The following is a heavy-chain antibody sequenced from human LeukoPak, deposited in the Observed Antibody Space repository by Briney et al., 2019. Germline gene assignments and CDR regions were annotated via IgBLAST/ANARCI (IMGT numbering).Heavy chain of an antibody. CDR3: VRRGYYYYGMDV. Sequence: AASMQISCKASGHGFTSYWISWVRQMPGKRLEWMGRIDPSDSNTNYSPSFQGHVTISVDKSISTAYLQLTSLKSSDSAMYYCVRRGYYYYGMDVWGQGTTVTVSS. CDR2: IDPSDSNT. CDR1: GHGFTSYW. J-gene: IGHJ6*02. V-gene: IGHV5-10-1*01. D-gene: IGHD3-10*01.